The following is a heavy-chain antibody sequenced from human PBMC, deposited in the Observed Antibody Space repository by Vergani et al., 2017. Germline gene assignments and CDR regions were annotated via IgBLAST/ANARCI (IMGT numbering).Heavy chain of an antibody. CDR2: ISAYNGNT. V-gene: IGHV1-18*01. CDR3: ARGQSGSYYRYFEH. J-gene: IGHJ1*01. CDR1: GGTFSSYA. D-gene: IGHD3-10*01. Sequence: QVQLVQSGAEVKKPGSSVKVSCKASGGTFSSYAISWVRQAPGQGLEWMGWISAYNGNTKYAQKFQGRVSVTTDTSTTTVYMELRRLTSDDTAVYYCARGQSGSYYRYFEHWGQGTLVIVSS.